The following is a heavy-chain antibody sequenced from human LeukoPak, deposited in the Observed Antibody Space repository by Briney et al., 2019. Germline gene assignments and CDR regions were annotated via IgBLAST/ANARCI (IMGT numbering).Heavy chain of an antibody. V-gene: IGHV3-74*01. CDR3: ARGPGAIDAFDI. CDR1: GFTFSSYW. CDR2: INSDGSST. D-gene: IGHD3-10*01. J-gene: IGHJ3*02. Sequence: GGSLRLSCAASGFTFSSYWMHWVRQAPGKGLVWVSRINSDGSSTSYADSVKGRFTISRGNAKNTLYLQMNSLRAEDTAVYYCARGPGAIDAFDIWGQGTMVTVSS.